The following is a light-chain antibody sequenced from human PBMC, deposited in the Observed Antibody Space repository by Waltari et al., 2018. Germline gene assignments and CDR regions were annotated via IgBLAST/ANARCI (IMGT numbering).Light chain of an antibody. CDR2: GAS. CDR1: QSIRSN. V-gene: IGKV3-15*01. Sequence: EIVMTQSPATLSVFPGERATLSCRASQSIRSNLAWYQHKPGQAPRLLIYGASTRATGIPARFSGSGSGTEFTLTISSLQSEDFAVYFCQQYDNWLGTFDQGTKVEIK. CDR3: QQYDNWLGT. J-gene: IGKJ1*01.